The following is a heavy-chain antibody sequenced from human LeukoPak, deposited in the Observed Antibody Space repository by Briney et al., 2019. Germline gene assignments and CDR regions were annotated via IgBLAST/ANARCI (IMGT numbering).Heavy chain of an antibody. CDR1: GFTFSSYW. CDR2: SKSGGSST. V-gene: IGHV3-74*01. D-gene: IGHD6-13*01. J-gene: IGHJ4*02. CDR3: VRLGGSSSVDH. Sequence: GGSLRLSCAASGFTFSSYWMHWVRQAPGKGLVWVSRSKSGGSSTTYADSVQGRFSISRDNAKNTLYLQMDNLRAEDTAVYYCVRLGGSSSVDHWGQGTLVTVSS.